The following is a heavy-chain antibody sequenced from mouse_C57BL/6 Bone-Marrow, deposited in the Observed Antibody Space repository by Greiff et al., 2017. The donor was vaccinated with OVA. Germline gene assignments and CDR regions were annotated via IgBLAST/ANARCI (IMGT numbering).Heavy chain of an antibody. CDR1: GFSFNTYA. V-gene: IGHV10-1*01. J-gene: IGHJ1*03. CDR2: IRSKSNNYAT. D-gene: IGHD1-1*01. Sequence: EVKLVESGGGLVQPKGSLKLSCAASGFSFNTYAMNWVRQAPGKGLEWVARIRSKSNNYATYYADSVKDRFTISRDDSESMLYLQMNNLKTEDTAMYYCVRQGLLRSRYFDVWGTGTTVTVSS. CDR3: VRQGLLRSRYFDV.